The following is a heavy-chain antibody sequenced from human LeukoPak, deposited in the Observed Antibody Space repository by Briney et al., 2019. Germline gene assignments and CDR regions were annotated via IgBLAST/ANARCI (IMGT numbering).Heavy chain of an antibody. Sequence: GASVKVSCKASGYTFTSYYMHWVRQAPGQGLEWVGWINPNSGDTNYAQRFQGRVTMTRDTSISTAYMELSSLRSDDTAVFYCARGISGSYYYYYMDVWGKGTTVTVSS. D-gene: IGHD3-10*01. CDR3: ARGISGSYYYYYMDV. CDR2: INPNSGDT. J-gene: IGHJ6*03. CDR1: GYTFTSYY. V-gene: IGHV1-2*02.